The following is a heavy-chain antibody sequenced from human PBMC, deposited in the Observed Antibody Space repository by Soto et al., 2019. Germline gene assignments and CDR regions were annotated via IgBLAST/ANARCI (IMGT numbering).Heavy chain of an antibody. J-gene: IGHJ4*02. V-gene: IGHV3-33*01. CDR3: ARDRGTISFDY. CDR2: IWYDGSNK. CDR1: GFTFSSYG. D-gene: IGHD3-10*01. Sequence: QVQLVESGGGGVQPGRSLRLSCAASGFTFSSYGMHWVRQAPGTGLEWVAVIWYDGSNKYYADSVKGRFTISRDNSKNTLYLQMNSLRAEDTAVYYCARDRGTISFDYWGQGTLVTVSS.